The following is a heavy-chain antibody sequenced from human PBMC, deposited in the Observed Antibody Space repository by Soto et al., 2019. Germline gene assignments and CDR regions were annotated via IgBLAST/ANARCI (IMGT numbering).Heavy chain of an antibody. Sequence: QVQLVQSGAEVKKPGSSVKVSCKASGGTFSSYTISWVRQAPGQGLEYMGRIIPTVNIANHAQKFQGRITISADKSTITVYMELSSLRSGNTAVYYCARERDTTYSYHDVFDGWGQGSIVTVSS. D-gene: IGHD1-26*01. J-gene: IGHJ3*01. CDR3: ARERDTTYSYHDVFDG. V-gene: IGHV1-69*08. CDR1: GGTFSSYT. CDR2: IIPTVNIA.